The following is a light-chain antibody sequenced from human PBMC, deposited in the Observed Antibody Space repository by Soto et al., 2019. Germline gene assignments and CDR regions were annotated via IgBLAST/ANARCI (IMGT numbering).Light chain of an antibody. CDR3: QQRSNWPRTWT. CDR1: QSVSSY. J-gene: IGKJ1*01. V-gene: IGKV3-11*01. CDR2: DAC. Sequence: IVLTQSPSTLSSSPGERVTLACRASQSVSSYLAWYQQKPGQAPRLLIYDACNWATGIPARLRGSGSETDFALTISSLEPEAFAVDYCQQRSNWPRTWTFGQGTKVDIK.